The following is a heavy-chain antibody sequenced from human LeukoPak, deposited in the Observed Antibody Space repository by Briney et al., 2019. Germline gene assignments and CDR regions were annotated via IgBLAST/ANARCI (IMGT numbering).Heavy chain of an antibody. CDR2: IKTDGSST. D-gene: IGHD5-12*01. Sequence: PGGSLRLSCAASGFTFSSYWMHWVRQAPGKGLVWVSRIKTDGSSTTYADSVKGRFTISRDNAKNTLYLQMNSLRAEDTAVYYRAREIALVASNAFDIWGQGTMVTVAS. CDR3: AREIALVASNAFDI. CDR1: GFTFSSYW. J-gene: IGHJ3*02. V-gene: IGHV3-74*01.